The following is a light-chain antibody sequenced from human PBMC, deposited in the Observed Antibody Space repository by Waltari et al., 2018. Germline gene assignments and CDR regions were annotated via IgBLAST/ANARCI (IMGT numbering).Light chain of an antibody. J-gene: IGKJ1*01. V-gene: IGKV3-20*01. Sequence: EIVLTQSPGTLSLSPGERVNLSCRASQSISSNYLAWYQQKPGQAPRLLLYGASNRATGIPNRFSGSGSGTAFSLTVSRLEPEDFAVYYCLQYGSSPWTFGRGTKVEIK. CDR1: QSISSNY. CDR2: GAS. CDR3: LQYGSSPWT.